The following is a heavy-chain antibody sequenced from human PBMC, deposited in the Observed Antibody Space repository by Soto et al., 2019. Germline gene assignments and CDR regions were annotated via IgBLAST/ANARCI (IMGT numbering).Heavy chain of an antibody. J-gene: IGHJ6*02. V-gene: IGHV4-34*12. CDR3: ARPLLLAVAGKDYYYGMDA. D-gene: IGHD6-19*01. Sequence: PSETLSLTCAVYGGSFSAYYWSWVRQPPGKGLEWIGEIIHSESTKYNPSLKSRVTISVDTSKNQFSLKLSSVTAADTAVYYCARPLLLAVAGKDYYYGMDAWGQGTTVTVSS. CDR1: GGSFSAYY. CDR2: IIHSEST.